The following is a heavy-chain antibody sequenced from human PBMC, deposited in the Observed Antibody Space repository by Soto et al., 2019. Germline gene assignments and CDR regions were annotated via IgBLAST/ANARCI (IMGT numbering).Heavy chain of an antibody. CDR1: GFTFSDYY. CDR3: ARVGRTVGAKRCYFDY. D-gene: IGHD1-26*01. Sequence: QVQLVESGGGLVKPGGSLRLSCAASGFTFSDYYMSWLRQAPGKGLEWVSDISSSGSTIYYADSVKGRFTISRDNAKNSLYLQINSLRAEDTAVYYCARVGRTVGAKRCYFDYWGQGTLVTVSS. CDR2: ISSSGSTI. J-gene: IGHJ4*02. V-gene: IGHV3-11*01.